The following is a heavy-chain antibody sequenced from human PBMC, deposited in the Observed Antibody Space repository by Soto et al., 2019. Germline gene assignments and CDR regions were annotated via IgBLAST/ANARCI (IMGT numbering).Heavy chain of an antibody. J-gene: IGHJ3*02. CDR3: ANHLPDIVVVPAAIIRAFDI. Sequence: PVVSLRLSCAASGFTFIGYAMRWVIKTPGKGLEWVSAISGSGGSTYYADSVKGRFTISRDNSKNTLYLQMNSLRAEDTAVYYCANHLPDIVVVPAAIIRAFDIWGQGTMVTVSS. CDR1: GFTFIGYA. CDR2: ISGSGGST. V-gene: IGHV3-23*01. D-gene: IGHD2-2*01.